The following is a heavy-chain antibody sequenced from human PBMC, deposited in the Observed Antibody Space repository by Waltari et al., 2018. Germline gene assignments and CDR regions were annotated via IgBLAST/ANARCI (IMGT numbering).Heavy chain of an antibody. CDR1: GYTFTNYD. CDR2: INPNSGNT. V-gene: IGHV1-8*01. J-gene: IGHJ5*02. CDR3: ARGAAPGKGAHWFDP. Sequence: QVQLVQSGAEVKQPGASLKVSCKTSGYTFTNYDINWLRQGPGQRIEWMGWINPNSGNTGFAQDFQDRLIMTANNAITTAYMELTGLTSDDTAVYYCARGAAPGKGAHWFDPWGQGTLVTVSS. D-gene: IGHD6-13*01.